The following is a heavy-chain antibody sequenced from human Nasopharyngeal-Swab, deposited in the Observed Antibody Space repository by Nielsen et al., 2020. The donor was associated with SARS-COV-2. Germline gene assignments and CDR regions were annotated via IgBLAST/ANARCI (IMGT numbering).Heavy chain of an antibody. V-gene: IGHV3-23*01. CDR2: ISGSGGST. CDR3: AKDLDWNWYFDL. D-gene: IGHD1-1*01. Sequence: GESLKISCAASGFTFSSYAMSWVRQAPGKGLEWVSAISGSGGSTYYADSVKGRFTISRDNSKNTLYLQMNSLRAEDTAVYYCAKDLDWNWYFDLWGRGTLVTASS. CDR1: GFTFSSYA. J-gene: IGHJ2*01.